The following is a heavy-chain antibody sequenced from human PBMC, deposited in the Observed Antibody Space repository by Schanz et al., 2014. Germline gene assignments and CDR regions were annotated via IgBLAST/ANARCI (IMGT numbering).Heavy chain of an antibody. D-gene: IGHD3-9*01. CDR3: ARDAADFYDILTEEDY. V-gene: IGHV1-18*01. CDR2: ISAYNGNT. J-gene: IGHJ4*02. CDR1: GYTFTSYG. Sequence: QVQLVQSGAEVKKPGASVKVSCKASGYTFTSYGISWVRQAPGQGLEWMGWISAYNGNTKYPQNLQGRVTMTTDTSTSTVYMELRSLRSDDTAVYYCARDAADFYDILTEEDYWGQGTLVTVSS.